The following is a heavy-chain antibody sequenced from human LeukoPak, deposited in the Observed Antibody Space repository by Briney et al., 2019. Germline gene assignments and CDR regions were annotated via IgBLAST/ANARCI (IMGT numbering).Heavy chain of an antibody. CDR2: ISGSGGTT. CDR3: ARDGYHYYGSGTYFGYYYMDV. J-gene: IGHJ6*03. D-gene: IGHD3-10*01. CDR1: GFTFSSYA. Sequence: TGGSLRLSCAASGFTFSSYAMSWVRQAPGKGLEWVSAISGSGGTTYYADSVKGRFTISRDNSKNTVYLQMNSLRAEDTAVYYCARDGYHYYGSGTYFGYYYMDVWGKGTTVTISS. V-gene: IGHV3-23*01.